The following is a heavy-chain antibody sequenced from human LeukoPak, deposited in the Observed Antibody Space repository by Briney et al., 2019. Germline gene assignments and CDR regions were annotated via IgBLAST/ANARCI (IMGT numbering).Heavy chain of an antibody. V-gene: IGHV1-24*01. CDR3: GRGVGASDLDY. J-gene: IGHJ4*02. CDR1: GYRLRELS. Sequence: ASVKLSCKVSGYRLRELSMHWVRQSPGKGLEWMGRFDPEDGKTIYTQKFQGRVTMTEDTSADIVYMELSSLKSEDTGMYFCGRGVGASDLDYWGKGTLVTV. CDR2: FDPEDGKT. D-gene: IGHD3-10*01.